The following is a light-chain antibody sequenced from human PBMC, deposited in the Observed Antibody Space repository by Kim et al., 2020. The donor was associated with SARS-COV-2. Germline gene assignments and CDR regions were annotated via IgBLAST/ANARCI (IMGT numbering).Light chain of an antibody. CDR1: SSDIGGYNY. V-gene: IGLV2-8*01. J-gene: IGLJ3*02. CDR2: DVN. Sequence: QSALTQPPSASGSPGQSVTISCTGTSSDIGGYNYLSWYQQHPGKAPKLMIYDVNKRPSGVPDRFSGSKSGNTASLTVSGLQAEDEAYYYCNSYAGSNNWVFGGGTRLTVL. CDR3: NSYAGSNNWV.